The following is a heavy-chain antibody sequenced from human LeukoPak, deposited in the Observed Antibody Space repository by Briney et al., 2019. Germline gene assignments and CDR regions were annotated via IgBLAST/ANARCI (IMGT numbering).Heavy chain of an antibody. V-gene: IGHV4-31*03. Sequence: PSETLSLTCTVSGGSISSATYYWSWIRQLPGKGLEWIGYISYSGSTYYNPSLMRRLTISVDTSRNQFSLKLSSVTAADTAVYYCARTADSSLGGSAFDIWGQGTMVTVSS. CDR3: ARTADSSLGGSAFDI. CDR2: ISYSGST. D-gene: IGHD3-22*01. CDR1: GGSISSATYY. J-gene: IGHJ3*02.